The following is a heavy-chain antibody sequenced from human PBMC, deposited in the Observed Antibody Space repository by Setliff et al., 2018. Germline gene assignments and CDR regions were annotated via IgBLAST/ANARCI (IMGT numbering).Heavy chain of an antibody. J-gene: IGHJ6*02. D-gene: IGHD7-27*01. CDR3: ARAGDRGLGGMDV. CDR2: VYTGGST. V-gene: IGHV4-61*02. CDR1: GGSVSSGSYY. Sequence: SETLSLTCTVPGGSVSSGSYYWSWIRQPAGKGLEWIGRVYTGGSTNYNPALKSRVSFSVDASKNHFSLKLNDVTAADTAVYYCARAGDRGLGGMDVWGQGTTVTVSS.